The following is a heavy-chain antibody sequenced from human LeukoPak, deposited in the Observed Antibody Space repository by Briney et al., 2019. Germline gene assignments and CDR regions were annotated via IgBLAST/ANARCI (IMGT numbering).Heavy chain of an antibody. CDR3: ASTPELLWFGELYYFDY. V-gene: IGHV1-69*05. D-gene: IGHD3-10*01. J-gene: IGHJ4*02. Sequence: GSSVKVSCKASGGTFSSYAISWVRQAPGQGLEWMGGIIPIFGTANYAQKFQGRVTITTDESTSTAYMELSSLRSEDTAVYYCASTPELLWFGELYYFDYWGQGTLVTVSS. CDR2: IIPIFGTA. CDR1: GGTFSSYA.